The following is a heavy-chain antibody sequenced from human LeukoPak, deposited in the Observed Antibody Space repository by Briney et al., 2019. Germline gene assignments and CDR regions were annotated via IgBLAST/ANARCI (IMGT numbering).Heavy chain of an antibody. CDR1: GFTFGSYG. V-gene: IGHV3-30*18. J-gene: IGHJ6*02. CDR2: ISYDGSNK. CDR3: AKDKVSGYTLTHYYYYDMGV. D-gene: IGHD5-12*01. Sequence: GGSLRLSCAASGFTFGSYGMHWVRQAPGKGLEWVAVISYDGSNKYYADSVKGRFTISRDNSKNTLYLQMNSLRAEDTAVYYCAKDKVSGYTLTHYYYYDMGVWGQGTTVTVSS.